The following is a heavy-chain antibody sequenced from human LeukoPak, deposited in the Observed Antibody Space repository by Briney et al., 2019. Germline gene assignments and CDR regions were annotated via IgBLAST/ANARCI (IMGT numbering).Heavy chain of an antibody. Sequence: PGGSLRLSCAASGFTFSSYSLNWVRQAPGKGLEWVSSISSSSSYIYYADSVKGRFTISRDNAKNSLYLQMNSLRAEDTAVYYCARVSLAAAGTSDAFDIWGQGTMVTVSS. V-gene: IGHV3-21*01. CDR2: ISSSSSYI. D-gene: IGHD6-13*01. CDR3: ARVSLAAAGTSDAFDI. J-gene: IGHJ3*02. CDR1: GFTFSSYS.